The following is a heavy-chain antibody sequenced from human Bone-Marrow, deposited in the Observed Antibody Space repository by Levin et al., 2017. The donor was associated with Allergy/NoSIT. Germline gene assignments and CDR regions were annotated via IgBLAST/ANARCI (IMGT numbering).Heavy chain of an antibody. Sequence: GGSLRLSCAASGFSFSSYTMTWVRQAPGKGLEWVSSVSGSGGVTYYADSVKGRFTISRDNPKNTLYLQMRSLRVEDTAVYYCAMLVRATGDYDMDVWGQGTTVTVSS. CDR3: AMLVRATGDYDMDV. CDR2: VSGSGGVT. V-gene: IGHV3-23*01. D-gene: IGHD2-8*02. J-gene: IGHJ6*02. CDR1: GFSFSSYT.